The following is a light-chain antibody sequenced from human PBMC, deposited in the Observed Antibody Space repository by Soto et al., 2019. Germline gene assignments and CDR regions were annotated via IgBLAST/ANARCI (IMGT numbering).Light chain of an antibody. CDR1: SSDFGGYNS. V-gene: IGLV2-14*03. CDR3: SSYTRSSTVV. J-gene: IGLJ2*01. Sequence: QSALTQPASVSGSPGQSITISCTGTSSDFGGYNSVSWYQQHPGKAHKLMIYDVSNRPSGVSNRFSGSKSVNTASLTISGLQAEDEADYYCSSYTRSSTVVFGGGTKVTVL. CDR2: DVS.